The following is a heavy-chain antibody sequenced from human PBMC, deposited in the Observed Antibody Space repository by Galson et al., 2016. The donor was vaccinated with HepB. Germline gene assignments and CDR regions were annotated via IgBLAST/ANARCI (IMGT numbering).Heavy chain of an antibody. CDR1: GFIFGEYA. CDR3: AKDKVSFYYYGMDV. Sequence: SLRLSCAASGFIFGEYAMHWVRQAPGKGMEWVSGITWNSGAIAYADSVKGRFTISRENAKNTLYLQMNSLRGDDTALYYCAKDKVSFYYYGMDVWGQGTTVTVSS. V-gene: IGHV3-9*01. D-gene: IGHD2-8*01. CDR2: ITWNSGAI. J-gene: IGHJ6*02.